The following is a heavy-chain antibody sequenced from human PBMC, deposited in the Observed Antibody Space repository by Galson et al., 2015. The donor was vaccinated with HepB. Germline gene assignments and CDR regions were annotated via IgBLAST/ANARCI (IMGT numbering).Heavy chain of an antibody. J-gene: IGHJ6*03. CDR2: IYPGDSDT. Sequence: QSGAEVKKPGESLKISCKGSGYSFTNFWIGWLRQMPGKGLEWMGIIYPGDSDTRYSPSFQGQVTISADKSISTAYLQWSSLKASDTAVYFCARHSLYHTGGGLYYYYYMDVWGTGTAVTVSS. V-gene: IGHV5-51*01. CDR3: ARHSLYHTGGGLYYYYYMDV. D-gene: IGHD2-2*02. CDR1: GYSFTNFW.